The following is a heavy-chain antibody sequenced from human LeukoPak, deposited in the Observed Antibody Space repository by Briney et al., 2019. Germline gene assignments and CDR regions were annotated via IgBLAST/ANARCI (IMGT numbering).Heavy chain of an antibody. Sequence: GGSLRLSCAASGFTFSSYGMHWVRQAPGKGLEWVAFIRYDGSNKYYADSVKGRFTISRDNSKNTLYLQMNSLRAEDTAVYYCAKDVSILGPYWYFDLWGRGTLVTVSS. J-gene: IGHJ2*01. V-gene: IGHV3-30*02. D-gene: IGHD3/OR15-3a*01. CDR1: GFTFSSYG. CDR3: AKDVSILGPYWYFDL. CDR2: IRYDGSNK.